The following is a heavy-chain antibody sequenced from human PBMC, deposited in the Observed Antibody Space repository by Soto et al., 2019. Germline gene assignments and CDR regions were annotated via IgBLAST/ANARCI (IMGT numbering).Heavy chain of an antibody. CDR2: MSQDGNER. J-gene: IGHJ4*02. D-gene: IGHD3-10*01. Sequence: EVQLVESGGGLVQRGGSLRLSCAASGFSFSAYWMTWVRQAPGKGLEWVASMSQDGNERTYVDSVKGRFTISRDNAQNSLFLQMNSLRAEDTAVYYCGRSYKRAYDYWGQGTLVTVSS. CDR3: GRSYKRAYDY. V-gene: IGHV3-7*01. CDR1: GFSFSAYW.